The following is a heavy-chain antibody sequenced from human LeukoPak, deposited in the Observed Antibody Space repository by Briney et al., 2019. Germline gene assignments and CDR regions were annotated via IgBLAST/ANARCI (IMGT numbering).Heavy chain of an antibody. V-gene: IGHV6-1*01. J-gene: IGHJ4*02. CDR3: AGGTGATLDY. CDR1: GESVSINSAA. D-gene: IGHD3/OR15-3a*01. CDR2: TYYRSKWYN. Sequence: SQTLSLICAISGESVSINSAAWNWIRQSPSRGLEWLGRTYYRSKWYNDYAVSVKSRITINPDTSKNQFSLQLNSVTPEDTAVYYSAGGTGATLDYWGQGTLVTVSS.